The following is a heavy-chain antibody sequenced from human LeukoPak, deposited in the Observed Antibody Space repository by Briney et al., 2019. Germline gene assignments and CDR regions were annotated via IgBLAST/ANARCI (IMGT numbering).Heavy chain of an antibody. D-gene: IGHD4-17*01. CDR2: INTDGFST. J-gene: IGHJ4*02. V-gene: IGHV3-74*01. Sequence: ETLSLTCAVYGGSFSGYYWSWVRQPPGKGLVYIACINTDGFSTSYADSVKGRFTISRDNAKNTLYLQMNSLRAEDTAVYYCARSRTYGDYGRGLDYWGQGTLVTVSS. CDR3: ARSRTYGDYGRGLDY. CDR1: GGSFSGYY.